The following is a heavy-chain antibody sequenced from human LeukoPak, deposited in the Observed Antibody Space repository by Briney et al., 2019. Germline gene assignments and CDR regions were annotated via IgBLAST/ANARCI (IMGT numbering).Heavy chain of an antibody. J-gene: IGHJ4*02. Sequence: PSETLSLTCTVSGGSISSNNYYWGWIRQPPGKGLEWIGSIYYSGSTYYNPSLKSRVTISVDTSKNQFSLKLSSVTAADTAVYYCARMGRIAVAGLDYWGQGTLVTVSS. CDR2: IYYSGST. D-gene: IGHD6-19*01. CDR3: ARMGRIAVAGLDY. CDR1: GGSISSNNYY. V-gene: IGHV4-39*07.